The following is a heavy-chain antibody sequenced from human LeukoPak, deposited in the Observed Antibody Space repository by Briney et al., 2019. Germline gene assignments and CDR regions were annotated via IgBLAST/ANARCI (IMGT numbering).Heavy chain of an antibody. J-gene: IGHJ4*02. D-gene: IGHD2/OR15-2a*01. CDR2: IYHSGST. CDR3: ARRNNSKVFDY. Sequence: SSETLSLTCTVSGYSISSGYYWGWIRQPRGKGLEWIGSIYHSGSTYYNPSLKSRVTISVDTSKNQFSLKLSSVTAADTAVYYCARRNNSKVFDYWGQGTLVTVSS. CDR1: GYSISSGYY. V-gene: IGHV4-38-2*02.